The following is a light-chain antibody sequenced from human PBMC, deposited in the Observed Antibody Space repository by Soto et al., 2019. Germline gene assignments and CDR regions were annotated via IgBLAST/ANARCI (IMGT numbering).Light chain of an antibody. CDR1: QSFSSSY. J-gene: IGKJ5*01. V-gene: IGKV3-20*01. CDR3: QQYGSSIT. Sequence: ELVLTQFPVTLSVSPGDRATLSCRASQSFSSSYLAWYQQKPGQAPRLLIYETSSRATGIPDRFSGSGSQTDFTLTISRLEPEDFAVYYCQQYGSSITVGQGTRLEIK. CDR2: ETS.